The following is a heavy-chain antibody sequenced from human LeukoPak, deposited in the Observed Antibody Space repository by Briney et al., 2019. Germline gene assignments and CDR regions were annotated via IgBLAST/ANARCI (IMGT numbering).Heavy chain of an antibody. D-gene: IGHD6-13*01. CDR2: ISYDGSNK. Sequence: GGSLRLSCAASGFTFSSYGMHWVRQAPGKGLEWVAVISYDGSNKYYADSVKGRFTISRDNAKNSLFLQMGSLRVEDTAVYYCARESTAGYNSSWYGFRNWGQGTLVSVSS. J-gene: IGHJ1*01. CDR3: ARESTAGYNSSWYGFRN. V-gene: IGHV3-30*03. CDR1: GFTFSSYG.